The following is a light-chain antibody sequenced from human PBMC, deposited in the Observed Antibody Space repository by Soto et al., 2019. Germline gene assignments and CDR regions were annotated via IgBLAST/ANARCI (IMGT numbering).Light chain of an antibody. Sequence: FTLSPTGLGLSPVEGGTLSCKQIQRVSASYIAWYQQKPGQAPKLLIYGVSSRATGIPDRFSGSGSGTDFTLTISRLEPEDSAVYHCQQYGSSPLITFGQGTRLEIK. CDR2: GVS. V-gene: IGKV3-20*01. CDR3: QQYGSSPLIT. J-gene: IGKJ5*01. CDR1: QRVSASY.